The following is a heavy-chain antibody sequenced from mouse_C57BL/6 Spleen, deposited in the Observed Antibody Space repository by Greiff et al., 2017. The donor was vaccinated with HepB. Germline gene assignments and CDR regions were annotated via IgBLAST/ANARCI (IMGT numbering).Heavy chain of an antibody. Sequence: VKLMESGAELVRPGASVKLSCKASGYTFTDYYINWVKQRPGQGLEWIARIYPGSGNTYYNEKFKGKATLTAEKSSSTAYMQLSSLTSEDSAVYFCARGNYYGSSYAMDYWGQGTSVTVSS. CDR3: ARGNYYGSSYAMDY. CDR2: IYPGSGNT. D-gene: IGHD1-1*01. V-gene: IGHV1-76*01. CDR1: GYTFTDYY. J-gene: IGHJ4*01.